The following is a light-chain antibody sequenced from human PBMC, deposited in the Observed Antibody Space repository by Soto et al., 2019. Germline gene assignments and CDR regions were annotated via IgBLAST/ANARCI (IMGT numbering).Light chain of an antibody. J-gene: IGKJ1*01. CDR3: QQGGT. Sequence: EIVLTQSPATLSLSPGERATLSCRASQSVSSYLAWYQQKPGQAPRLLIYDASNRATGIPARFSGSGSGTDLTLTISSLEPEDFAVYYCQQGGTFGQGTKVEIK. CDR1: QSVSSY. V-gene: IGKV3-11*01. CDR2: DAS.